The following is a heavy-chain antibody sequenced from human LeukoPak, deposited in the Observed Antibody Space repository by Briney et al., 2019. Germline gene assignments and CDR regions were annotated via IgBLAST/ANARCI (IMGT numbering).Heavy chain of an antibody. D-gene: IGHD3-10*01. V-gene: IGHV3-48*01. J-gene: IGHJ3*02. CDR1: GFTFSSYS. CDR3: AKDPLRGMVRGVIIGAFDI. Sequence: PGGSLRLSCAASGFTFSSYSMNWVRQAPGKGLEWVSYISSSSSTIYYADSVKGRFTISRDNSKSTLYLQMNSLRAEDTAVYYCAKDPLRGMVRGVIIGAFDIWGQGTMVTVSS. CDR2: ISSSSSTI.